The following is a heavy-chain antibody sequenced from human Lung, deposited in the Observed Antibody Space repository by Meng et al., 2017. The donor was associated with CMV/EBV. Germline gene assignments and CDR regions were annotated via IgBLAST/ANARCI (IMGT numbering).Heavy chain of an antibody. CDR1: SACV. CDR3: GRHFPPGIVVLPATIDY. J-gene: IGHJ4*01. V-gene: IGHV4-39*01. CDR2: GFNSENT. D-gene: IGHD2-2*01. Sequence: SACVWGWIRQPPGRGLESIGAGFNSENTSYNRSVKRRVTISVDTFRNHFSLQLNSVTAADTAVYYCGRHFPPGIVVLPATIDYWGHGTLVTVSS.